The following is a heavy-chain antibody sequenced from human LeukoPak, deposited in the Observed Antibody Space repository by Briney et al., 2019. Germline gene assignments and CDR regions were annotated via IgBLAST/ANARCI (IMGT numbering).Heavy chain of an antibody. V-gene: IGHV1-18*01. CDR2: ISTLKGKT. CDR1: GYTFPNYG. CDR3: AREGGDYVAGGFYYMDV. Sequence: ASVKDSCKASGYTFPNYGISWVRQAPGLGLDWMGWISTLKGKTNYAQRLLGRVTMTTDTSTSRVYMELRSLTSDDTAVYYCAREGGDYVAGGFYYMDVWGKGTTVIVSS. D-gene: IGHD4-17*01. J-gene: IGHJ6*03.